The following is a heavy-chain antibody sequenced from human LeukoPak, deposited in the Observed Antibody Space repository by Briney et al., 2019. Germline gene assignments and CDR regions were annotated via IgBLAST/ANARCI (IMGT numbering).Heavy chain of an antibody. CDR2: IYNDGST. CDR1: GLTVSSSY. J-gene: IGHJ2*01. V-gene: IGHV3-53*01. Sequence: SGGSLRLSCAASGLTVSSSYMSWVRQAPGKGLEWVSIIYNDGSTYYADSMKGRFTISRDNSKNTLYLQVNSLRAEDTAIYYCAEVPPSPGWWYFDLWGRGTLVTVSS. CDR3: AEVPPSPGWWYFDL.